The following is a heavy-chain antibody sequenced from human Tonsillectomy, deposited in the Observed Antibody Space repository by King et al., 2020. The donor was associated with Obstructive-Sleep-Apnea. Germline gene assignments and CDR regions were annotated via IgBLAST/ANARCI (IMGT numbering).Heavy chain of an antibody. D-gene: IGHD1-26*01. Sequence: QLVQSGGGLVKPGGALRLSCAASGFTFSDYYMSWIRQAPGKGLEWGSYISSSGSTIYYADSVKGRFTISRGNAKNSLYLQMNSLRAEDTAVYYCARSIVGATTRYFDYWGQGTLVTVSS. V-gene: IGHV3-11*01. CDR1: GFTFSDYY. CDR3: ARSIVGATTRYFDY. J-gene: IGHJ4*02. CDR2: ISSSGSTI.